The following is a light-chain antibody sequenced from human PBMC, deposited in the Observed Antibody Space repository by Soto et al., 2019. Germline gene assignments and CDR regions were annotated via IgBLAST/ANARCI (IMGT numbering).Light chain of an antibody. V-gene: IGKV1-12*01. J-gene: IGKJ1*01. CDR1: QGISSS. CDR2: AAS. CDR3: LQHKSYPRT. Sequence: DIQMAQSPSSVSASVGDRVTITCRASQGISSSLAWYQQRPGKAPKLLIYAASNLQNEVPSRFSGSGSGTDFTLTISSLQPEDFATYYCLQHKSYPRTFGQGTKVDIK.